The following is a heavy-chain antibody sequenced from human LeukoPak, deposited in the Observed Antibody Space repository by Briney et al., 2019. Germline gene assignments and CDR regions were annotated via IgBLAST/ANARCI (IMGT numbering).Heavy chain of an antibody. J-gene: IGHJ4*02. Sequence: SETLSLTCAVSGYSISSGYYWGWIRHPPGKGLEWIGSIYHSGSTYYNPSLKSRVTISVDTSKNQYSLKLSSVTAADTAVYYCARSYPRIAARCYFDYWGQGTLVTVSS. CDR1: GYSISSGYY. CDR3: ARSYPRIAARCYFDY. D-gene: IGHD6-6*01. CDR2: IYHSGST. V-gene: IGHV4-38-2*01.